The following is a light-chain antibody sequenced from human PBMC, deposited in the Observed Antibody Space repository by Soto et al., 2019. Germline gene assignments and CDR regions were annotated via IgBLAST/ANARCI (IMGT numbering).Light chain of an antibody. V-gene: IGKV1-33*01. CDR2: DAS. Sequence: DIHMTQSRSSLSAYVVALVTITCQASQNINNYLNWYQQKPGRAPKLLIYDASNLEAGVPSRFRGSGSGTDFTFTISRLQPEDIATYYCQQYENLPTFGQGTRLEIK. CDR3: QQYENLPT. J-gene: IGKJ5*01. CDR1: QNINNY.